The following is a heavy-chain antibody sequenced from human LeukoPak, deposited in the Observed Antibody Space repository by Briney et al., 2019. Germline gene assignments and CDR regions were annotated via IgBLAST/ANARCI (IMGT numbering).Heavy chain of an antibody. V-gene: IGHV3-30-3*01. CDR2: ISYDGSHK. CDR3: ARGQEKDDYGSDY. CDR1: GYTLTELS. Sequence: SCKVSGYTLTELSMHWVRQAPGKGLEWVAVISYDGSHKYYADSVKGRFTISRDNSKNTLYLQMNSLTAEDTAVYYCARGQEKDDYGSDYWGQGTLVTVSS. J-gene: IGHJ4*02. D-gene: IGHD3-10*01.